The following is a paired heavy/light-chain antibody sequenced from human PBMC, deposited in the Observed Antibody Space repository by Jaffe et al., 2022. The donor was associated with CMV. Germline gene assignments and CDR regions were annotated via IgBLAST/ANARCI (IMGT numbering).Heavy chain of an antibody. CDR2: IYPGDSDT. D-gene: IGHD6-13*01. CDR1: GFTFSDYY. J-gene: IGHJ4*02. V-gene: IGHV5-51*01. Sequence: QLVQSGAEVKKPGESLKISCRGSGFTFSDYYITWVRQMPGKGLEWMGIIYPGDSDTRYSPSFQGQVTISADKSISTAYLHLTSLKASDSAMYFCARHGEMGYTSSWGIWGQGTRVIVSS. CDR3: ARHGEMGYTSSWGI.
Light chain of an antibody. CDR1: QSIGRN. J-gene: IGKJ4*01. V-gene: IGKV6-21*02. CDR3: HQSSSLPLT. CDR2: YAS. Sequence: EIVLTQSPDFQSVAPKEYVTITCRASQSIGRNLHWYQQKPDQSPKLLIKYASQSISGVPSRFTGSGSGTDFTLSINGLEAEDVATYYCHQSSSLPLTFGGGTKVQIK.